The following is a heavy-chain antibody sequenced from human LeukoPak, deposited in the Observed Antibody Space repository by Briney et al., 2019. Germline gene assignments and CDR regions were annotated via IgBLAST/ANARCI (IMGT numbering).Heavy chain of an antibody. V-gene: IGHV4-39*07. J-gene: IGHJ5*02. Sequence: PSETLSPTCTVSGGSISNNYVYWAWIRQPPGKGLEWIGTIYYSGGTYYNPSLKSRVTISVDTSKNQFSLKLSSVTAADTAVYYCAREGYDSSGYYSNWFDPWGQGTLVTVSS. CDR2: IYYSGGT. CDR1: GGSISNNYVY. D-gene: IGHD3-22*01. CDR3: AREGYDSSGYYSNWFDP.